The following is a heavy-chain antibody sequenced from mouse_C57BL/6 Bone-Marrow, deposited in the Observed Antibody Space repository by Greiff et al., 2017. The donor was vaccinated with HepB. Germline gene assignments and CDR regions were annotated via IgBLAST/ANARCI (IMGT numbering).Heavy chain of an antibody. D-gene: IGHD1-1*01. CDR3: AGDPYYYGSSSWFAY. Sequence: QVQLQQSGPGLVKPSQSLFLTCSITGFPITSGYYWIWIRQSPGKPLEWMGYITHSGETFYNPSLQSPISITRETSKNQFFLQLNSVTTEDTAMYYCAGDPYYYGSSSWFAYWGQGTLVTVSA. CDR1: GFPITSGYY. J-gene: IGHJ3*01. CDR2: ITHSGET. V-gene: IGHV12-3*01.